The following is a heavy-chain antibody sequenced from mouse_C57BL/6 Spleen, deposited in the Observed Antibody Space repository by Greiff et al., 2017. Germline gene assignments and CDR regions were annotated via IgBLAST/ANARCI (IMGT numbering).Heavy chain of an antibody. V-gene: IGHV1-64*01. J-gene: IGHJ3*01. CDR1: GYTFTSYW. D-gene: IGHD4-1*01. Sequence: LQQPGAELVKPGASVKLSCRASGYTFTSYWMHWVKQRPGQGLEWIGMIHPNSGSTNYNEKFKSKATLTVDKSSSTAYMQLSSLTSEDSAVYYCARDWDVRAFAYWGQGTLVTVSA. CDR3: ARDWDVRAFAY. CDR2: IHPNSGST.